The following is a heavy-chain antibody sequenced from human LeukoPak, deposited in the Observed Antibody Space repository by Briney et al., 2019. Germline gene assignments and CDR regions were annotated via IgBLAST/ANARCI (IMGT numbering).Heavy chain of an antibody. CDR2: MNPNSGNT. Sequence: GSSVKVSCKASGGTFSSYDINWVRQATGQGLEWMGWMNPNSGNTGYAQKFQGRVTMTRNTSISTAYMELSSLRSEDTAVYYCARGPYSSGWYYFDYWGQGTLVTVSS. CDR3: ARGPYSSGWYYFDY. D-gene: IGHD6-19*01. J-gene: IGHJ4*02. CDR1: GGTFSSYD. V-gene: IGHV1-8*02.